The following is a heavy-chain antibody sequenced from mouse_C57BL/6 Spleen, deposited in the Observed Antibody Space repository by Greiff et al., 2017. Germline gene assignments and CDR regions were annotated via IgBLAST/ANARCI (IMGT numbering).Heavy chain of an antibody. CDR2: IDPSDSYT. J-gene: IGHJ3*01. V-gene: IGHV1-69*01. D-gene: IGHD1-2*01. Sequence: QVQLQQPGAELVMPGASVKLSCKASGYTFTSYWMHWVKQRPGQGLEWIGEIDPSDSYTNYNQKFKGKSTLTVDKSSSTAYMQLSSLTSEDSAVYYCARQVDGPCAYWGQGTLVTVSA. CDR1: GYTFTSYW. CDR3: ARQVDGPCAY.